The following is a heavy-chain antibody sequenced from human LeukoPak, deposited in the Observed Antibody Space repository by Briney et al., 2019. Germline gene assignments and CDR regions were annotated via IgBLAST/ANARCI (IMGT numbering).Heavy chain of an antibody. V-gene: IGHV1-2*02. J-gene: IGHJ4*02. CDR1: GYTFIGFY. CDR2: INPSSGGT. CDR3: ARDGYSDSSGFYSHDF. Sequence: ASVKVSCKASGYTFIGFYMHWVRQAPGQGLEWMGLINPSSGGTNYAQKFQGRVTMTRDTSISTAYMELSRLRSDDTGIYYCARDGYSDSSGFYSHDFWGQGTLVTVSS. D-gene: IGHD3-22*01.